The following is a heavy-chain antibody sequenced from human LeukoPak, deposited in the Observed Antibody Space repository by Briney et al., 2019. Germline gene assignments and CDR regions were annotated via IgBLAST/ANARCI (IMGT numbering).Heavy chain of an antibody. J-gene: IGHJ4*02. CDR2: IKQDGSEK. V-gene: IGHV3-7*05. CDR1: GFTSSSYW. CDR3: ARVVSGWYCYFDY. Sequence: GGSLRLSCAASGFTSSSYWMSWVRQAPGKGLEWVANIKQDGSEKYYVDSVKGRFTVSRDNANNSLYLQMNSLRAEDTAVYYCARVVSGWYCYFDYWGQGTLVTVSS. D-gene: IGHD6-19*01.